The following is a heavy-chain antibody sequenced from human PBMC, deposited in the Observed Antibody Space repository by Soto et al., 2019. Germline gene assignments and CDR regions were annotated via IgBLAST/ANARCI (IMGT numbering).Heavy chain of an antibody. V-gene: IGHV3-21*04. CDR2: ISSSSSYI. Sequence: PGGSLRLSCAASGFTFSSYAMHWVRQAPGKGLEWVSSISSSSSYIYYADSVKGRFTISRDNAKNSVNLQIHSLRADDTAVYYCAKGGGDSLRYGMDVWGQGTTVTVSS. CDR3: AKGGGDSLRYGMDV. J-gene: IGHJ6*02. D-gene: IGHD2-21*02. CDR1: GFTFSSYA.